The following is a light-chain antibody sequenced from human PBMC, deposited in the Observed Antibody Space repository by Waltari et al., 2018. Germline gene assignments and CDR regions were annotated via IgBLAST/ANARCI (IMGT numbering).Light chain of an antibody. CDR3: QKYVSLPAT. Sequence: SCRASQSVIRFLAWYQQKPGQAPRLLIYDASTRATGIPDRFSGSVSETDFSLTISRLEPEDFAVYYCQKYVSLPATFGQGTKVEIK. CDR1: QSVIRF. CDR2: DAS. V-gene: IGKV3-20*01. J-gene: IGKJ1*01.